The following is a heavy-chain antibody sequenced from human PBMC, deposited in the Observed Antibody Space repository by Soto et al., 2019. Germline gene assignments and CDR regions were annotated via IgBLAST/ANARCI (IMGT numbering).Heavy chain of an antibody. CDR2: ISSSGSTI. CDR1: GFTFSSYE. D-gene: IGHD3-10*01. V-gene: IGHV3-48*03. Sequence: VQLVESGGGLVQPGGSLRLSCAASGFTFSSYEMNWVRQAPGKGLEWVSYISSSGSTIYYADSVKGRFTISRDNAKNSLYLQMNSLRAEDTAVYYCARVARGRTYYYGSGSLYYFDYWGQGTLVTVSS. J-gene: IGHJ4*02. CDR3: ARVARGRTYYYGSGSLYYFDY.